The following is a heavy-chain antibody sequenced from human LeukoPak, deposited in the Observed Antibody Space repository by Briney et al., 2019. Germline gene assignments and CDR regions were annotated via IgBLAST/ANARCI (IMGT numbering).Heavy chain of an antibody. CDR2: ISAYNGHT. Sequence: ASVKVSCKASGYTFADHGISWVRQAPGQRLEWMGWISAYNGHTINGLKFEGRISMTTDTSTSTAYMELRSLRSDDTAVYYCARDRRYSGTYFWDYWGQGTLITVSS. CDR3: ARDRRYSGTYFWDY. J-gene: IGHJ4*02. CDR1: GYTFADHG. V-gene: IGHV1-18*01. D-gene: IGHD1-26*01.